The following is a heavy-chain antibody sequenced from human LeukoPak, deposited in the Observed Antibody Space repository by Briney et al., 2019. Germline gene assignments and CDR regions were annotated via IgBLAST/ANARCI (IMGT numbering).Heavy chain of an antibody. CDR1: GGSISSGAYY. Sequence: PSETLSLTCTVSGGSISSGAYYWSRIRQPPGKGLEWIGYIYYSGSTYYNPSLKSRVTISVDTSKNQFSLKLSSVTAADTAVYYCARVVGATDGPQHIDYWGQGTLVTVSS. J-gene: IGHJ4*02. CDR3: ARVVGATDGPQHIDY. D-gene: IGHD1-26*01. V-gene: IGHV4-30-4*01. CDR2: IYYSGST.